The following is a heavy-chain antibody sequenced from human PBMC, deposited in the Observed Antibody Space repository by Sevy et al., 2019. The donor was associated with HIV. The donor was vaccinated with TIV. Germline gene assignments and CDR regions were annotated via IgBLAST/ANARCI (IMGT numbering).Heavy chain of an antibody. Sequence: GGSLRLSCAASGFTFSRYTMTWVRQAPGKGLGWVSTFCFGDGSMNYADSAKGRFTISRDNSKDTLYLQMNNLRAEDTAMYYCVREGCTKPHDFWGQGTLVTVSS. J-gene: IGHJ4*02. V-gene: IGHV3-23*01. CDR1: GFTFSRYT. CDR3: VREGCTKPHDF. CDR2: FCFGDGSM. D-gene: IGHD2-8*01.